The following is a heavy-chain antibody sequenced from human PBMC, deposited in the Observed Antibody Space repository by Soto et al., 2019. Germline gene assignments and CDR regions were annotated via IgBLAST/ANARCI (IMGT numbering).Heavy chain of an antibody. V-gene: IGHV3-23*01. CDR3: AKGGTVTTRWFFDL. Sequence: GGSLRLSCAASGFTFSSCAMNWVRQAPGKGLEWVSVISGSGGNTNYADSVKGRFTISRDNSKNTLYLQMNSLRAEDTAVYYCAKGGTVTTRWFFDLWGRGTLVTVSS. D-gene: IGHD4-17*01. CDR2: ISGSGGNT. CDR1: GFTFSSCA. J-gene: IGHJ2*01.